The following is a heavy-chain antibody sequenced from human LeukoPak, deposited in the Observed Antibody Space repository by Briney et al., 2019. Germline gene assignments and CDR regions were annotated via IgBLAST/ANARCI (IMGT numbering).Heavy chain of an antibody. CDR2: ISYDGSNK. J-gene: IGHJ4*02. D-gene: IGHD4-17*01. V-gene: IGHV3-30-3*01. CDR3: AKGSDYGDY. CDR1: GFTFSSYA. Sequence: HTGRSLRLSCAASGFTFSSYAMHWVRQAPGKGLEWVAVISYDGSNKYYADSVKGRFTISRDNSKNTLYLQMNSLRAEDTAVYYCAKGSDYGDYWGQGTLVTVSS.